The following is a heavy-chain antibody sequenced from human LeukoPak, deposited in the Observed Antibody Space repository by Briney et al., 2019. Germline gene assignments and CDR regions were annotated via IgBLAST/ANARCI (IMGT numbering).Heavy chain of an antibody. CDR2: INSDGTIT. CDR3: ARVGRAAAGCDY. V-gene: IGHV3-74*01. J-gene: IGHJ4*02. Sequence: GGSLRLSCAASGLTFGGYWMHWVRQAPGKGLVWVSHINSDGTITTYADSVKGRFTISRDNAKNTLYLQMNSLRAEDTAVYYCARVGRAAAGCDYWGQGTLVTVSS. D-gene: IGHD6-13*01. CDR1: GLTFGGYW.